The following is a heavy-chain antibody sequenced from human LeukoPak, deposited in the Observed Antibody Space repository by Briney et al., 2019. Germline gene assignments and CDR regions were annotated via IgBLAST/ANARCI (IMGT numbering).Heavy chain of an antibody. CDR2: IYYSGNT. Sequence: SETLSLTCTVSGGSISSYYWSWIRQPPGKGLEWIGYIYYSGNTNYNPSLKGRVTISVDTSKNQFSLELSSVTAVDTAVYYCARGTSSQLWFVYWGQGTLVTVFS. CDR1: GGSISSYY. CDR3: ARGTSSQLWFVY. V-gene: IGHV4-59*01. J-gene: IGHJ4*02. D-gene: IGHD3-10*01.